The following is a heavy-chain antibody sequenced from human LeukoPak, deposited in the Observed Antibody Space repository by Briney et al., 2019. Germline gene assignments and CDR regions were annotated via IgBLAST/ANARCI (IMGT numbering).Heavy chain of an antibody. V-gene: IGHV4-39*07. CDR1: GGSISSSSYY. CDR2: IYYSGST. D-gene: IGHD3-22*01. J-gene: IGHJ5*02. CDR3: ARGRRYYDSSGYYSMRSRLYNWFDP. Sequence: SETLSLTCTVSGGSISSSSYYWGWIRQPPGKGLEWIGSIYYSGSTYYNPSLKSRVTISVDTSKNQFSLKLSSVTAADTAVYYCARGRRYYDSSGYYSMRSRLYNWFDPWGQGTLVTVSS.